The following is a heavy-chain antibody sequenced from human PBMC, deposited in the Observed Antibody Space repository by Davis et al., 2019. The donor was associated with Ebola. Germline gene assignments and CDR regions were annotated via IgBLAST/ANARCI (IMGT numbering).Heavy chain of an antibody. CDR1: GFTFSDYY. D-gene: IGHD5-12*01. CDR2: ISSSGSTI. Sequence: PGGSLRLSCAASGFTFSDYYMSWIRQAPGKGLEWVSYISSSGSTIYYADSVKGRFTISRDNAKNSLYLQMNSLRAEDTAVYYCARDRRWGYDPLDIWGQGTMVTVSS. J-gene: IGHJ3*02. V-gene: IGHV3-11*01. CDR3: ARDRRWGYDPLDI.